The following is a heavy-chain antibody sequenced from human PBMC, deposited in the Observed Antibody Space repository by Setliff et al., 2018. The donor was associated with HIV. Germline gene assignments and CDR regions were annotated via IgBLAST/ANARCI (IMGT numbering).Heavy chain of an antibody. CDR1: GFTFDDYA. CDR2: IRWNSGSM. CDR3: ARGRLLWSGSYYYYYMDV. V-gene: IGHV3-9*01. Sequence: GGSLRLSCAASGFTFDDYAMHWVRQAPGKGLEWVSSIRWNSGSMLYGDSVKGRFTISRDNAKKSLYLQMNSLKTEDTALYYCARGRLLWSGSYYYYYMDVWGKGTTVTVSS. D-gene: IGHD3-10*01. J-gene: IGHJ6*03.